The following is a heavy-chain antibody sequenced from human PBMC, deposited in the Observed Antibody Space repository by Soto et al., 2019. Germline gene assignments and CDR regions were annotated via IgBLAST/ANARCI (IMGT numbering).Heavy chain of an antibody. V-gene: IGHV3-23*01. CDR1: GFTFSSYA. CDR2: ISGSGCRT. D-gene: IGHD3-3*01. CDR3: AKDSERFLEWLLTDFDY. J-gene: IGHJ4*02. Sequence: GGSLRLSCAASGFTFSSYAMSWVRQAPGKGLEWVSAISGSGCRTYYADSVKVRFTISRHNSKNTLYLQMNSLRAEDTAGYYCAKDSERFLEWLLTDFDYWGQGTLVTVSS.